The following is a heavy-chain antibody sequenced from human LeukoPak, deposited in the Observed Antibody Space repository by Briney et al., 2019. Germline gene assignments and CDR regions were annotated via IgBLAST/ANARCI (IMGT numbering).Heavy chain of an antibody. CDR2: IYYSGST. CDR3: ARPAPYGDYVGYFDL. CDR1: GGSISHYF. J-gene: IGHJ2*01. V-gene: IGHV4-59*08. D-gene: IGHD4-17*01. Sequence: SETLSLTCTVSGGSISHYFWSWIRQPPGKALEWIGYIYYSGSTNYNPSLKSRVTISVDTSKNQFSLKLSSVTAADTAVYYCARPAPYGDYVGYFDLWGRGTLVTVSS.